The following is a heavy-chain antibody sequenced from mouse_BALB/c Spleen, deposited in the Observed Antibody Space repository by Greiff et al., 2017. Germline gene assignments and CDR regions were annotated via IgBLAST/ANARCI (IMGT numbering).Heavy chain of an antibody. J-gene: IGHJ3*01. CDR3: ARGADGAWFAY. V-gene: IGHV3-6*02. Sequence: EVQLQQSGPGLVKPSQSLSLTCSVTGYSITSGYYWNWIRQFPGNKLEWMGYISYDGSNNYNPSLKNRISITRDTSKNQFFLKLNSVTTEDTATYYCARGADGAWFAYWGQGTLVTVSA. CDR1: GYSITSGYY. CDR2: ISYDGSN.